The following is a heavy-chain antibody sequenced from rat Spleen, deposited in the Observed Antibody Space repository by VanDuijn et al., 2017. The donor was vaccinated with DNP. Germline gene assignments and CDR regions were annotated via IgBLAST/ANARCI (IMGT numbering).Heavy chain of an antibody. CDR2: ISYEGSST. CDR3: SKHKGSSSSYAMDA. J-gene: IGHJ4*01. D-gene: IGHD1-2*01. V-gene: IGHV5-22*01. Sequence: EVQLVESGGGLVQPGRSLKLSCAASGFTFSNFPMAWVRQAPTKGLEWVASISYEGSSTYYGDSVKGRFTISRDNVKSTLYLQMDSLRSEDTATYYCSKHKGSSSSYAMDAWGQGTSVTVSS. CDR1: GFTFSNFP.